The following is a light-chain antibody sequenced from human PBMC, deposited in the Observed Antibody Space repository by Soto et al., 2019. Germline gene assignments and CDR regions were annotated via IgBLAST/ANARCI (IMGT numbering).Light chain of an antibody. CDR2: EVS. Sequence: QSALTQPPSASGSPGQSVTISCTGTSSDVGGFNYVSWYQQHPGKAPKLMIYEVSKRPSGVPDRFSGSKSGNTASLTVSGLQDEDEADYYCSSYAGSNNGKFGTGTKLTVL. CDR3: SSYAGSNNGK. J-gene: IGLJ1*01. CDR1: SSDVGGFNY. V-gene: IGLV2-8*01.